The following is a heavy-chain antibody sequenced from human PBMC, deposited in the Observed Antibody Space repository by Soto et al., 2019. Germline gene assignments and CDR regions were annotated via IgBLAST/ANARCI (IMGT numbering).Heavy chain of an antibody. CDR2: IKRKIDGETT. CDR3: TTRSVEGV. Sequence: EVQLVESGGGLVKPGGSLRLSCVASGFSITNAWMNWVRQAPGKGLEWVGRIKRKIDGETTDYAAPVKGRFTISRDDSKNMLYLQMNSLKADDTALYYCTTRSVEGVWGQGTTVTVSS. J-gene: IGHJ6*02. D-gene: IGHD2-15*01. CDR1: GFSITNAW. V-gene: IGHV3-15*07.